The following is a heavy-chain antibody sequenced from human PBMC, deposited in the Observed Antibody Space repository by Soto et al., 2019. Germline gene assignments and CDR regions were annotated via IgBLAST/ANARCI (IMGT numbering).Heavy chain of an antibody. V-gene: IGHV4-31*03. D-gene: IGHD6-13*01. Sequence: SETLSLTCTVSGGSISSGGYYWSWIRQHPGKGLEWIGYIYYSGSTYYNPSLKSRVTISVDTSKNQFSLKLSSVTAADTAVYYCARVEYSSPGWFDYWGQGTLVTVSS. J-gene: IGHJ4*02. CDR2: IYYSGST. CDR1: GGSISSGGYY. CDR3: ARVEYSSPGWFDY.